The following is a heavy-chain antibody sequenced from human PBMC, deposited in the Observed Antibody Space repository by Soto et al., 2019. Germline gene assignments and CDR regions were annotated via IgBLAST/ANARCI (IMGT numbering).Heavy chain of an antibody. CDR2: IYTSGST. CDR3: ARERDIVVVVAATQVGWFDP. CDR1: GGSISSYD. V-gene: IGHV4-4*07. Sequence: SETLSLTCTVSGGSISSYDCSWIRQPAWKGLEWIGRIYTSGSTNYNPSLKSRVTMSVDTSKNQFSLKLSSVTAADTAVYYCARERDIVVVVAATQVGWFDPCGQVTLVTVCS. J-gene: IGHJ5*02. D-gene: IGHD2-15*01.